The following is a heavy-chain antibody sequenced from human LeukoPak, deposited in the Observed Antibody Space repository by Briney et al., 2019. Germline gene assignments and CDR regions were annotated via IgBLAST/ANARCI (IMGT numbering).Heavy chain of an antibody. V-gene: IGHV4-59*01. CDR3: ATQGTGTPDTFDV. CDR2: AYHTGST. D-gene: IGHD3-10*01. J-gene: IGHJ3*01. Sequence: PSETLSLTCSVSGASIRNYYWSWIRQPPGKALEWIGYAYHTGSTNYNPSLKSRVTMSVDTSKNHFSLNLTSVTAADTAVYYCATQGTGTPDTFDVWGLGTMVTVSS. CDR1: GASIRNYY.